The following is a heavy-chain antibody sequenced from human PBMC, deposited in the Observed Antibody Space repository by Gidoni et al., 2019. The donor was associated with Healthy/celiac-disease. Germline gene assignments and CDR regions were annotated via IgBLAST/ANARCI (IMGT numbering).Heavy chain of an antibody. CDR3: ASFFSLDV. V-gene: IGHV3-30*04. CDR1: GFTFCSYA. D-gene: IGHD3-3*01. Sequence: QVQLVESGGGVVKPGRSLRLSCAASGFTFCSYAMHWVRQAPGKGLEWVAVISYDGSNKYYADSVKGRFTISRDNSKNTLYLQMNSLRAEDTAVYYCASFFSLDVWGQGTTVTVSS. J-gene: IGHJ6*02. CDR2: ISYDGSNK.